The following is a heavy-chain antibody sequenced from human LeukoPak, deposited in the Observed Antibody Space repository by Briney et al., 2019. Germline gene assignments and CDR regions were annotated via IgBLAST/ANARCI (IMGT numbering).Heavy chain of an antibody. CDR2: VSAYNGNT. CDR3: ARGIQNYDFWSGYYSPHDAFDM. D-gene: IGHD3-3*01. J-gene: IGHJ3*02. V-gene: IGHV1-18*01. Sequence: GASVKVSCKASGYTFTSYGISWVRQAPGQGREWIGWVSAYNGNTNYAQKLQGRVTMTTDTSTSTAYMELRRLRSDDTAVYYCARGIQNYDFWSGYYSPHDAFDMWGQGTMVTVSS. CDR1: GYTFTSYG.